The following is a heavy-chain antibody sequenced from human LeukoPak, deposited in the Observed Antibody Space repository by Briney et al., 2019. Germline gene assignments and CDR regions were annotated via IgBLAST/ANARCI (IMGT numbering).Heavy chain of an antibody. D-gene: IGHD2-2*01. Sequence: SVTVSCKASGGTFSSYAISWVRQAPGQGLEWMGGIIPIFGTANYAQKFQGRVTITADESTSTAYMELSSLRSEDTAVYYCARGSDCSSTSCPEAYGMDVWGQGTTVTVS. J-gene: IGHJ6*02. CDR2: IIPIFGTA. CDR1: GGTFSSYA. CDR3: ARGSDCSSTSCPEAYGMDV. V-gene: IGHV1-69*01.